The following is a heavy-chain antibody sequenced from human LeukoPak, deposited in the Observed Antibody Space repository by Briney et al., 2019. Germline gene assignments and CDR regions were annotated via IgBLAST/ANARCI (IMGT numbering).Heavy chain of an antibody. CDR3: ATDPKNYGDYVPEYFQH. V-gene: IGHV3-23*01. D-gene: IGHD4-17*01. Sequence: PGGSLRLSCAASGFTFSNHALSWVRQAPGKGLEWVSGISSSGSRTYYADSVKGRFTISRDNSKSTLYLHMNSLSAEDTAVYYCATDPKNYGDYVPEYFQHWGQGTLVTVSS. J-gene: IGHJ1*01. CDR1: GFTFSNHA. CDR2: ISSSGSRT.